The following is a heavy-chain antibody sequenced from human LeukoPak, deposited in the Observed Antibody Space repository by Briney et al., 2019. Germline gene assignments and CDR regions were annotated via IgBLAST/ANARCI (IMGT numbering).Heavy chain of an antibody. V-gene: IGHV3-23*01. CDR3: AKVTLTSGWYWLPDY. D-gene: IGHD6-19*01. CDR1: GFTFSSYA. Sequence: GGSLRLSCAASGFTFSSYAMSWDRQAPGKGLEWVSAISGSGGSTYYADSVKGWFTISRDNSKNTLYLQMNSLRAEDTAVYYCAKVTLTSGWYWLPDYWGQGTLVTVSS. J-gene: IGHJ4*02. CDR2: ISGSGGST.